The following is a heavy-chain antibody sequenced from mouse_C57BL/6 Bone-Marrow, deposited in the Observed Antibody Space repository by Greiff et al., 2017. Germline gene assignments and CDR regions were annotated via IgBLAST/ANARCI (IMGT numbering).Heavy chain of an antibody. CDR1: GYTFTDYY. Sequence: QVQLQQSGAELVRPGASVKLSCKASGYTFTDYYINWVKQRPGQGLEWIARIYPGSGNTYYNEKFKGKATLTAEKSSSTAYMQLSSLTSEDSAVYFGAREVFLDYAMDYWGQGTSVTVSS. V-gene: IGHV1-76*01. CDR2: IYPGSGNT. CDR3: AREVFLDYAMDY. J-gene: IGHJ4*01. D-gene: IGHD2-14*01.